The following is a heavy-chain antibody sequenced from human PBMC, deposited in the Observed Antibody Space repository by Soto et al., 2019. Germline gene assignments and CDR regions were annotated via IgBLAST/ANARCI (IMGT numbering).Heavy chain of an antibody. J-gene: IGHJ5*02. V-gene: IGHV4-34*01. CDR1: GGSFSGYY. CDR3: ARSRMARWLQNWFDP. Sequence: SETLSLTCAVYGGSFSGYYWSWIRQPPGKGLEWIGEINHSGSTNYNPSLKSRVTISVDTSKNQFSLKLSSVTAADTAVYYCARSRMARWLQNWFDPWGQGTLVTVSS. D-gene: IGHD5-12*01. CDR2: INHSGST.